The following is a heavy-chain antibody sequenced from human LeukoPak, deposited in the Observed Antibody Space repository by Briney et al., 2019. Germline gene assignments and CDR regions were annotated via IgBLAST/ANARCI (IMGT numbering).Heavy chain of an antibody. CDR1: GGSISSYY. Sequence: SETLSLTCTASGGSISSYYWSWIRQPPGKGLEWIGYIYYSGSTNYNPSLKSRVTISLDTSKNQFSLKLSSVTAADTAVYYCAKSRLGGTSRGIDYWGQGTLVTVSS. V-gene: IGHV4-59*08. J-gene: IGHJ4*02. D-gene: IGHD1-26*01. CDR2: IYYSGST. CDR3: AKSRLGGTSRGIDY.